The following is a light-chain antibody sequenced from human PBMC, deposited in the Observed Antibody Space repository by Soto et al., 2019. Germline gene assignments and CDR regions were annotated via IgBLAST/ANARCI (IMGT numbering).Light chain of an antibody. J-gene: IGKJ1*01. Sequence: DIQMTQSPFTLSASVGDRVTITCRASQSISMSLAWHQQKPGKAPKPLLHKGSTLESGAPSRFSGSGSGTEFTLTISSLEPDDFATYYCQQYRYFPWTFGQGTKVEIK. V-gene: IGKV1-5*03. CDR1: QSISMS. CDR3: QQYRYFPWT. CDR2: KGS.